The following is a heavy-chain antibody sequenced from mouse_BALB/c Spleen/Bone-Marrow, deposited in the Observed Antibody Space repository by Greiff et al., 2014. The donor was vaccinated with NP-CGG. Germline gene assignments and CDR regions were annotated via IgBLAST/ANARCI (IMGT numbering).Heavy chain of an antibody. V-gene: IGHV2-6-4*01. CDR3: ARRELHAMDY. J-gene: IGHJ4*01. CDR2: IWGGGST. CDR1: GFSLSRYS. Sequence: QVQLKESGPGLVAPSQSLSITCTVSGFSLSRYSVHWTRQPPGKGLEWLGMIWGGGSTDYNSALRSRLSIINDNSKSQVFLKMSSLQTDDTAMYYCARRELHAMDYWGQGTSVTVSS.